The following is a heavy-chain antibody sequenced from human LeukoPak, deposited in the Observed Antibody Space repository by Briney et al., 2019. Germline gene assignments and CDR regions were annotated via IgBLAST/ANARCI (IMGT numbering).Heavy chain of an antibody. V-gene: IGHV4-59*01. Sequence: SSETLSLTCTVSGGSISSYYWSWIRQPPGKGLEWIGYIYSDGSTNYNPSLKSRVTISLDSSMNQVSLKLNSVTAADTAVYSCARDPSWTAGYFDCWGQGTLVTVSS. CDR2: IYSDGST. CDR1: GGSISSYY. D-gene: IGHD2-2*01. CDR3: ARDPSWTAGYFDC. J-gene: IGHJ4*02.